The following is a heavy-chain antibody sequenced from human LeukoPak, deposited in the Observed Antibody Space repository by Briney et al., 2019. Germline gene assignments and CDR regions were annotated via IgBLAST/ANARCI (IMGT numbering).Heavy chain of an antibody. CDR2: IYYSGST. V-gene: IGHV4-59*01. J-gene: IGHJ4*02. CDR1: GGSISSYY. CDR3: AGDTVAGSTVFGY. D-gene: IGHD6-19*01. Sequence: SETLSLTCTVSGGSISSYYWSWIRQPPGKGLEWIGYIYYSGSTNYNPSLKSRVTISVDTSKNQFSLKVSSVTAADTAMYYCAGDTVAGSTVFGYWGQGTLVTVSS.